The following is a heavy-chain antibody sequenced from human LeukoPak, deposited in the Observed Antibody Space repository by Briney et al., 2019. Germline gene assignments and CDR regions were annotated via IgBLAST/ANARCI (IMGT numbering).Heavy chain of an antibody. V-gene: IGHV4-59*01. J-gene: IGHJ5*02. Sequence: SETLSLTCTVSGGSISSYYWSWIRQPPGKGLEWIGYIYYSGSTNYNPSLKSRVTISVDTSKNQFSLKLSSVTAADTAVYYCARGWGSTSSNYFDPWGQGTLVIVSS. D-gene: IGHD2-2*01. CDR1: GGSISSYY. CDR3: ARGWGSTSSNYFDP. CDR2: IYYSGST.